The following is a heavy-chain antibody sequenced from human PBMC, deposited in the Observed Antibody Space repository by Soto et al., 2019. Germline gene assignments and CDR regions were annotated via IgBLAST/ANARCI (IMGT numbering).Heavy chain of an antibody. CDR1: GGTFSSYT. CDR2: IIPILGIA. J-gene: IGHJ6*03. D-gene: IGHD2-21*02. V-gene: IGHV1-69*02. CDR3: ARAVLTHPHYYYYMDV. Sequence: SVKVSCKASGGTFSSYTISWVRQAPGQGLEWMGRIIPILGIANYAQKFQGRVTITADKSTSTAYMELSSLRSEDTAVYYCARAVLTHPHYYYYMDVWGKGTTVTVSS.